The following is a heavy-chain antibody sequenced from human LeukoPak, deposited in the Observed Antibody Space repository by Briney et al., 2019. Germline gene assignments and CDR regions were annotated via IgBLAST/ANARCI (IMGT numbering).Heavy chain of an antibody. D-gene: IGHD1-26*01. V-gene: IGHV4-38-2*01. J-gene: IGHJ4*02. CDR3: ARSEWELFPFDY. CDR1: GDAISSGYY. Sequence: SETLSLTCGVSGDAISSGYYWGWIRQPPGKGLEWIGIIYHSGSTYYNPSLKSRVTMSLDTSKSQFSLNLSSVTAADTAVYYCARSEWELFPFDYWGQGTLVTVSS. CDR2: IYHSGST.